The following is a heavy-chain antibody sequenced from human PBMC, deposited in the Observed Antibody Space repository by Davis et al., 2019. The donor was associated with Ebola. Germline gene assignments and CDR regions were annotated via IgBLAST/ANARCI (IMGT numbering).Heavy chain of an antibody. CDR1: GFTFSSYS. D-gene: IGHD6-6*01. CDR2: ISSSSSTI. CDR3: ARGPPRDSSSSDYYYYYYMDV. Sequence: PGGSLSLSCAASGFTFSSYSMNWVRQAPGKGLEWVSYISSSSSTIYYADSVKGRFTISRDNAKNSLYLQMNSLRDEDTAVYYCARGPPRDSSSSDYYYYYYMDVWGKGTTVTVSS. J-gene: IGHJ6*03. V-gene: IGHV3-48*02.